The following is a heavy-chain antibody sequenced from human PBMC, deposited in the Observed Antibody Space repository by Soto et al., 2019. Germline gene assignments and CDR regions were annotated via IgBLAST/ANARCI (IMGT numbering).Heavy chain of an antibody. J-gene: IGHJ3*02. Sequence: SVKVSCKASGGTFSSYAISWVRQAPGQGLEWMGGIIPIFGTANYAQKFQGRVTITADESTSTAYMELSSLRSEDTAVYYCASPESYCSGGSCYGAFDIWGQGTMVTVSS. D-gene: IGHD2-15*01. CDR1: GGTFSSYA. V-gene: IGHV1-69*13. CDR3: ASPESYCSGGSCYGAFDI. CDR2: IIPIFGTA.